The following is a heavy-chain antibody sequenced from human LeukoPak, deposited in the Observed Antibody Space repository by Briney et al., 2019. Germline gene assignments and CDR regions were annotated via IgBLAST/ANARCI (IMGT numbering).Heavy chain of an antibody. CDR1: GFTFSNAW. J-gene: IGHJ5*02. CDR3: TTEDIVGVVNPTGVNWFDP. Sequence: GGSLRLSCAASGFTFSNAWMSWVRQAPGKGLEWVGRIKSKTDGGTTDYAAPVKGRFTISRDDSKNTLYMQMNSLKTEDTAVYYCTTEDIVGVVNPTGVNWFDPWGQGTLVTVSS. V-gene: IGHV3-15*01. CDR2: IKSKTDGGTT. D-gene: IGHD2-15*01.